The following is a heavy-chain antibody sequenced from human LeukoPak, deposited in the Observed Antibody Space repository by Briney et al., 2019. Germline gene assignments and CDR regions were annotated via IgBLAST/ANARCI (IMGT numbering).Heavy chain of an antibody. CDR2: NSSSSSYI. Sequence: GSLRLSCAASGFTFSSYSMNWVRQAPGKGLEWVSSNSSSSSYIYYADSVKGRFTISRDNAKNSLYLQMDSLRAEDTAVFYCARQYYYDSRPYSFDYWGQGTLVTVSS. J-gene: IGHJ4*02. V-gene: IGHV3-21*01. CDR3: ARQYYYDSRPYSFDY. CDR1: GFTFSSYS. D-gene: IGHD3-22*01.